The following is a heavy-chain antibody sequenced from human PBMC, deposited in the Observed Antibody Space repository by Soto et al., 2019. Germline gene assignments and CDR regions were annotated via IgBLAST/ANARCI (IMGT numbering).Heavy chain of an antibody. CDR2: IYYSGTT. D-gene: IGHD3-22*01. V-gene: IGHV4-39*07. CDR3: ARVGDYYDSSGYHTFAFDI. CDR1: GGSISSYSYY. J-gene: IGHJ3*02. Sequence: PSETLSLTCTVSGGSISSYSYYWGWIRQPPGKGLEWIGTIYYSGTTYYNPSLKSRVTISVDTSKNQFSLKLSSVTAADTAVYYCARVGDYYDSSGYHTFAFDIWGQGTMVTVSS.